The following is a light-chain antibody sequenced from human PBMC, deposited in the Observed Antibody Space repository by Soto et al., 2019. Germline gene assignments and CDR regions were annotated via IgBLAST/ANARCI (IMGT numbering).Light chain of an antibody. Sequence: IVMTQAPTFLSVSPGERATLSCGASQSVSSNLAWYQQKPGQPPRLLIYGVYTRAPGTPASFSGSGSGTEFTLTISSLQSDDFANYYCQQYHHWHPITFGQGTRLEIK. J-gene: IGKJ5*01. CDR1: QSVSSN. V-gene: IGKV3D-15*01. CDR3: QQYHHWHPIT. CDR2: GVY.